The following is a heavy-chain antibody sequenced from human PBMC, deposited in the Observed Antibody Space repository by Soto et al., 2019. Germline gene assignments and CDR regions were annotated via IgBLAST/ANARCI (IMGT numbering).Heavy chain of an antibody. CDR2: IDPSDSYT. J-gene: IGHJ6*02. CDR1: GYSFTSYW. V-gene: IGHV5-10-1*01. CDR3: ARRRVGANYYYYGMDV. D-gene: IGHD1-26*01. Sequence: GESLKISCKGSGYSFTSYWISWVRQMPGKGLEWMGRIDPSDSYTNYSPSLQGHVTISADKSISTAYLQWSSLKASDTAMYYCARRRVGANYYYYGMDVWGQGTTVTVSS.